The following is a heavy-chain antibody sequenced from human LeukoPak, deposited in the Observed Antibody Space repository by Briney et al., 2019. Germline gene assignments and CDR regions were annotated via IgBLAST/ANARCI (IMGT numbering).Heavy chain of an antibody. CDR2: ISGSGGST. CDR3: AKDAVSGYNYGYSYFDY. D-gene: IGHD5-18*01. Sequence: GGSLRLSCAASGLTFSTYAMSWVRQAPGKGLEWVSGISGSGGSTYYADSVKGRFTISRDNSKNTLYLQMTSLRAEDSAVYYCAKDAVSGYNYGYSYFDYWGRGTLVTVSS. J-gene: IGHJ4*02. V-gene: IGHV3-23*01. CDR1: GLTFSTYA.